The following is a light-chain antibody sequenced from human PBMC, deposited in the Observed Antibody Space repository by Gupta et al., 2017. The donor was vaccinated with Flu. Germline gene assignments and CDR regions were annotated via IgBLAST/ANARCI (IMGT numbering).Light chain of an antibody. CDR3: QQYITYST. V-gene: IGKV1-5*03. Sequence: DIQMTQSPSTLSASVGDRVTITCRASQSIDTWLAWYQQKPGKAPKLLIYQASTLESGVPSRFSGRGSGTEFTLTISSLQLDDSATYSCQQYITYSTFGPGTKVEIK. J-gene: IGKJ1*01. CDR2: QAS. CDR1: QSIDTW.